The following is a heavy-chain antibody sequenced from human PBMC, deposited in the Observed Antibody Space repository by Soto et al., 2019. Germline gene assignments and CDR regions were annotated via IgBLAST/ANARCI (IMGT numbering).Heavy chain of an antibody. D-gene: IGHD6-6*01. V-gene: IGHV3-64*01. CDR2: ISSNGGST. CDR1: GFTFSTYA. CDR3: ASIVARRSGTRHYYYLDV. Sequence: GGSLRLSCGASGFTFSTYAMHWVRQAPGKGLEYVSAISSNGGSTYYANSVKRRFTISRDNSKNTLYLQMGGLRAEDMAVYYCASIVARRSGTRHYYYLDVWGKGTTVTVSS. J-gene: IGHJ6*03.